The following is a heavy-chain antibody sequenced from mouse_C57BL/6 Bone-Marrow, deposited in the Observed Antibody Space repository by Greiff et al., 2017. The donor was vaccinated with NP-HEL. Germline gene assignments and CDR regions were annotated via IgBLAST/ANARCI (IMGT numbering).Heavy chain of an antibody. CDR2: INPNYGTT. CDR3: ARGDYYGSSYADYFDY. V-gene: IGHV1-39*01. CDR1: GYSFTDYN. D-gene: IGHD1-1*01. J-gene: IGHJ2*01. Sequence: VHVKQSGPELVKPGASVKISCKASGYSFTDYNMNWVKQSNGKSLEWIGVINPNYGTTSYNQKFKGKATLTVDQSSSTAYMQLNSLTSEDSAVYYCARGDYYGSSYADYFDYWGQGTTLTVSS.